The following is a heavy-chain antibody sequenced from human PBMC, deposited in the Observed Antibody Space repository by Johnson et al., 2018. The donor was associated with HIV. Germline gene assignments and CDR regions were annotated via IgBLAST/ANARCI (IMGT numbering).Heavy chain of an antibody. D-gene: IGHD4-17*01. J-gene: IGHJ3*02. V-gene: IGHV3-30*02. Sequence: QMQLVESGGGVVQPGRSLRVSCAASGFTFSSYAMHWVRQAPGKGLEWVTFIRYDGSDKYYADSVKGRFTISRDNSKNTLYLQMNSLRAEDTAVYYCAKVYGFDYGDYYDAFDIWGQGTMVTVSS. CDR1: GFTFSSYA. CDR3: AKVYGFDYGDYYDAFDI. CDR2: IRYDGSDK.